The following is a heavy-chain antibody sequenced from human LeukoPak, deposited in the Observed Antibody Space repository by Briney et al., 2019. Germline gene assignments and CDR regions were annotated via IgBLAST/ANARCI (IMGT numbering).Heavy chain of an antibody. CDR2: INPSGGST. J-gene: IGHJ5*02. CDR3: ARAGGYCSGGRCYNWFDP. Sequence: ASVKVSCKASGYTFTTSYMHWVRQAPGQGLEWMGIINPSGGSTTYAQKSQGRVTMTRDTSTSTVYMELSSLRSEDTAVYYCARAGGYCSGGRCYNWFDPWGQGTLVIVSS. V-gene: IGHV1-46*01. CDR1: GYTFTTSY. D-gene: IGHD2-15*01.